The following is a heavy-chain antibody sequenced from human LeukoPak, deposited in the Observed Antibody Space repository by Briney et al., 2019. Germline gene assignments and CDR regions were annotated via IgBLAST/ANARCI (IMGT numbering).Heavy chain of an antibody. CDR2: MYYSGGS. Sequence: SETLSLTCTVSGGSISRSSYYWGWIRPPPGNILEWIGSMYYSGGSYYNPSLKSRVTISVDTSKNQFSLNLSSVTAADTAVYYCARHLYSGYDFGYWGQGTLVTVSS. CDR3: ARHLYSGYDFGY. CDR1: GGSISRSSYY. V-gene: IGHV4-39*01. J-gene: IGHJ4*02. D-gene: IGHD5-12*01.